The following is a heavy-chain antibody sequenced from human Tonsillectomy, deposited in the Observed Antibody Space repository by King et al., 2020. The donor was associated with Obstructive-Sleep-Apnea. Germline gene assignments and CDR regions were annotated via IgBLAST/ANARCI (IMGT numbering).Heavy chain of an antibody. Sequence: VQLVESGGGLVQPGGSLRLSCAASGFTFSRYWMHWVRQAPGKGLVWVSHINTDGNRISYADSVKGRCTISRDNARNTLYLQMNSLRVEDTAVYYCARDHGIAVVPAKWGMDVWGQGTTVTVSS. D-gene: IGHD2-2*01. CDR2: INTDGNRI. J-gene: IGHJ6*02. V-gene: IGHV3-74*01. CDR1: GFTFSRYW. CDR3: ARDHGIAVVPAKWGMDV.